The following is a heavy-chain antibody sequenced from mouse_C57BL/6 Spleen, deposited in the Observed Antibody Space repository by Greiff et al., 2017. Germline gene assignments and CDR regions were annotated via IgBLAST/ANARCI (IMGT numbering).Heavy chain of an antibody. V-gene: IGHV3-1*01. J-gene: IGHJ3*01. Sequence: EVKLLESGPGMVKPSQSLSLTCTVTGYSITSGYDWHWIRHFPGNKLEWMGYISYSGSTNYNPSLKSRISITHDTSKNHFFLKLNSVTTEDTATYYCARGDDYFWFAYWGQGTLVTVSA. CDR2: ISYSGST. CDR3: ARGDDYFWFAY. D-gene: IGHD2-4*01. CDR1: GYSITSGYD.